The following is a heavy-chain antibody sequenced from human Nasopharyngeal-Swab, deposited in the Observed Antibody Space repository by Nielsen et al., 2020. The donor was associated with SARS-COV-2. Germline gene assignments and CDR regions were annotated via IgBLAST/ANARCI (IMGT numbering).Heavy chain of an antibody. CDR2: IIPILGIA. V-gene: IGHV1-69*10. D-gene: IGHD4-17*01. J-gene: IGHJ4*02. CDR1: GGTFSSYA. CDR3: ARTDDYGDYYWDY. Sequence: LVKVSCKASGGTFSSYAISWVRQAPGQGLEWMGGIIPILGIANYAQKFQGRVTITADKSTSTAYMELSSLRSEDTAVYYCARTDDYGDYYWDYCGQGTLVTVSS.